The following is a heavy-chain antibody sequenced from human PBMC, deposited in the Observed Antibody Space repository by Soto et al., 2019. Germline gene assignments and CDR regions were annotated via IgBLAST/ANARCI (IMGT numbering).Heavy chain of an antibody. D-gene: IGHD5-18*01. V-gene: IGHV1-69*01. CDR1: GGTFSSYA. CDR3: ARGTAMVTTYYYYYYGMDV. Sequence: QMQLVQSGAEVKKPGSSVKVSCKASGGTFSSYAISWVRQAPGQGLEWMGGIIPIFGTANYAQKFQGRVTITADESTSTAYMELSSLRSEDTAVYYCARGTAMVTTYYYYYYGMDVWGQGTTVTVSS. CDR2: IIPIFGTA. J-gene: IGHJ6*02.